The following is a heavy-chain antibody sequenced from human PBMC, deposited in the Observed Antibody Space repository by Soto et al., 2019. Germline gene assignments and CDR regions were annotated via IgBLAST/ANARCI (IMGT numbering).Heavy chain of an antibody. J-gene: IGHJ6*02. CDR1: GGTFSSYA. CDR2: IIPISGTA. Sequence: SVKVSCKASGGTFSSYAISWVRQAPGQGLEWMGGIIPISGTANYAQKFQGRVTITADESTSTVSMELSSLRSEDTAVYFCARSQGSSTSLEIYYYYYGMDVWG. V-gene: IGHV1-69*13. D-gene: IGHD2-2*01. CDR3: ARSQGSSTSLEIYYYYYGMDV.